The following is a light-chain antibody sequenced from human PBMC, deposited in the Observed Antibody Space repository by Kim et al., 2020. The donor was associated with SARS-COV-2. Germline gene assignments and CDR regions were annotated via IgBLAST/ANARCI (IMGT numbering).Light chain of an antibody. J-gene: IGLJ2*01. CDR3: CSYAGSYVV. CDR1: SSDVSGYNY. Sequence: QSALTQPRSVSGSPGQSVTISCTGTSSDVSGYNYVSWYQQHPGKAPKLMIYDVSKRPSGVPDRFSGSKSGNTASLTISGLQAEDEADYHCCSYAGSYVVFGGGTKLTVL. CDR2: DVS. V-gene: IGLV2-11*01.